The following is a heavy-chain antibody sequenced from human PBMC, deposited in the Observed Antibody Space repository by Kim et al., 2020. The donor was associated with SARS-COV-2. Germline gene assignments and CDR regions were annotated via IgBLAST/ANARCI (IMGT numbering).Heavy chain of an antibody. D-gene: IGHD5-12*01. CDR2: IDPSDSYT. V-gene: IGHV5-10-1*01. J-gene: IGHJ4*02. CDR3: ARHRNIVATIMDY. Sequence: GESLKISCKGSGYSFTSYWISWVRQMPGKGLEWMGRIDPSDSYTNYSPSFQGHVTISADKSISTAYLQWSSLKASDTAMYYCARHRNIVATIMDYWGQGTLVTVSS. CDR1: GYSFTSYW.